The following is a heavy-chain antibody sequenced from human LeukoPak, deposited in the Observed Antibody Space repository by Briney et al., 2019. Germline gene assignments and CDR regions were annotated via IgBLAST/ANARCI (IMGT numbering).Heavy chain of an antibody. J-gene: IGHJ6*03. D-gene: IGHD1-26*01. V-gene: IGHV1-2*02. CDR3: ARDVRGSHNVPYYYMYV. CDR2: VNPNSGDT. CDR1: GYTFTSYG. Sequence: GASVKVSCKASGYTFTSYGISWVRQAPGQGLEWMGWVNPNSGDTNYAQKFQGRVTMTRDTSISTAYMERSRLRSDDTAVYSCARDVRGSHNVPYYYMYVWGKGTTVTVSS.